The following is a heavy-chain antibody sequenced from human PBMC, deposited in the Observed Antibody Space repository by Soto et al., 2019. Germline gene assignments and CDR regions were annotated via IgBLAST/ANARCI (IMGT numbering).Heavy chain of an antibody. Sequence: SETLSLTCSVSGASISPYYWNWIRQPPGKGLEWIGYVHYSGSTNYSPSLKSRVTMSVDTSKNQFSLNVTTVTAADTAVYFCAGSNIRGYSYAYPWGQGTLVTVSS. V-gene: IGHV4-59*01. CDR2: VHYSGST. CDR3: AGSNIRGYSYAYP. CDR1: GASISPYY. D-gene: IGHD5-18*01. J-gene: IGHJ5*02.